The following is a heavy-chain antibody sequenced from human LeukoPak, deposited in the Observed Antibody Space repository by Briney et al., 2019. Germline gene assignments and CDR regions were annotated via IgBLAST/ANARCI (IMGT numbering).Heavy chain of an antibody. CDR2: IYHSGST. J-gene: IGHJ3*02. CDR1: GYSISSGYY. V-gene: IGHV4-38-2*02. CDR3: ARVRPNSSGYYHYLDAFDI. Sequence: SETLSLTCTVCGYSISSGYYWGWIRQPPGKGLEWIGSIYHSGSTYYNPSLKSRVTISVDTSKNQFSLKLSSVTAADTAVYYCARVRPNSSGYYHYLDAFDIWGQGTMVTVSS. D-gene: IGHD3-22*01.